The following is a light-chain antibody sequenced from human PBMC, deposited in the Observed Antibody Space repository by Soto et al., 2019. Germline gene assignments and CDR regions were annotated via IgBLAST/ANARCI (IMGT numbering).Light chain of an antibody. CDR2: DRS. V-gene: IGKV3-11*01. CDR3: HQRSNWPLT. CDR1: QSVTTY. Sequence: IVLTQSPATLSLSPGERATLSCRASQSVTTYLAWYQQKPGQAPRLLIYDRSKRATGIPARFSASGSGTDFTLTINSLEPEDFAVYYCHQRSNWPLTFGGGTKVEIK. J-gene: IGKJ4*01.